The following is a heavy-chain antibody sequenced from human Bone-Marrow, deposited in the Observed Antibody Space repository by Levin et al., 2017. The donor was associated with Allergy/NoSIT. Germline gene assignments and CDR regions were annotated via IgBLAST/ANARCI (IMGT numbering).Heavy chain of an antibody. CDR1: GFTFSSYG. J-gene: IGHJ4*02. CDR2: ISYDGSNK. CDR3: AKSSGTVTTLDY. V-gene: IGHV3-30*18. Sequence: GGSLRLSCAASGFTFSSYGMHWVRQAPGKGLGWVAVISYDGSNKYYADSVKGRFTISRDNSKNTLYLQMNSLRAEDTAVYYCAKSSGTVTTLDYWGQGTLVTVSS. D-gene: IGHD4-17*01.